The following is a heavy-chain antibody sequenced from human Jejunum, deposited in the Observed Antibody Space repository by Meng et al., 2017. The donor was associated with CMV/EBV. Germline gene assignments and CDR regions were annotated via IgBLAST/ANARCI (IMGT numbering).Heavy chain of an antibody. CDR2: INAVNGNT. CDR1: GYTFTSYA. CDR3: ARGEGYCTNGVCSPGY. D-gene: IGHD2-8*01. Sequence: QVQVVQAGAEVKKPGASVKVSCKASGYTFTSYAMHWVRQAPGQRLEWMGWINAVNGNTKYSQKFQGRVTITRDTSASTAYMELSSLRSEDTAVYYCARGEGYCTNGVCSPGYWGQGSLVTVSS. J-gene: IGHJ4*02. V-gene: IGHV1-3*01.